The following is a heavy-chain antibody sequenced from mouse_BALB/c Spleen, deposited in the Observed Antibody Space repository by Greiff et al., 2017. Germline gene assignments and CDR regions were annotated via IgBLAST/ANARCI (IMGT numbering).Heavy chain of an antibody. CDR2: IWAGGST. Sequence: QVQLQQSGPGLVAPSQSLSITCTVSGFSLTSYGVHWVRQPPGKGLEWLGVIWAGGSTNYNSAIMSRLSISKANSKSQVLLKMNSLETDDKAMYYWARDINWYFDVWGAGTPVTVSS. CDR1: GFSLTSYG. V-gene: IGHV2-9*02. J-gene: IGHJ1*01. CDR3: ARDINWYFDV.